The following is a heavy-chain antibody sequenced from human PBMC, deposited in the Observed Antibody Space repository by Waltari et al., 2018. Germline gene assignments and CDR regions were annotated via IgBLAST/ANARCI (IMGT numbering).Heavy chain of an antibody. J-gene: IGHJ3*02. V-gene: IGHV4-4*02. Sequence: QVQLQESGPGLVKPSGTLSLTCAVSGGSISSSNWWSWVRQPPGKGLEWIGDIYHSGSTNYNPSLKSRVTISVYKSKNQFSLKLSSVTAADTAVYYCAREWVVPNAFDIWGQGTMVTVSS. CDR2: IYHSGST. CDR3: AREWVVPNAFDI. CDR1: GGSISSSNW. D-gene: IGHD2-21*01.